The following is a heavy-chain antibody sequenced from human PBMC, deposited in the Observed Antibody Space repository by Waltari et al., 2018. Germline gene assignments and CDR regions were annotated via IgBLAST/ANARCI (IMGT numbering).Heavy chain of an antibody. V-gene: IGHV4-34*01. CDR3: ARAWISLILGATSAFDI. D-gene: IGHD1-26*01. J-gene: IGHJ3*02. CDR2: ITHSGST. Sequence: QVQLQQWGAGLLKPSETLSLTCAVYGGSFSGYYWSGIRQHPGKGLEWIGEITHSGSTNYNPSLKSRVTISVDTSKNQFSLKLSSVTAADTAVYYCARAWISLILGATSAFDIWGQGTMVTVS. CDR1: GGSFSGYY.